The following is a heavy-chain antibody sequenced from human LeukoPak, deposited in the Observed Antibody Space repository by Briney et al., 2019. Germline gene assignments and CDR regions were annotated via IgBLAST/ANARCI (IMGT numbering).Heavy chain of an antibody. Sequence: GGSLRLSCAASGFTFDDYAMHWVRQAPGKGLEWVSGISWNSGSIGYADSVKGRFTISRDNAKNSLYLQMNSLRAEDTALYYCAKDGGAYSSGWYSTWGQGTLVTVSS. V-gene: IGHV3-9*01. J-gene: IGHJ4*02. CDR1: GFTFDDYA. CDR3: AKDGGAYSSGWYST. CDR2: ISWNSGSI. D-gene: IGHD6-19*01.